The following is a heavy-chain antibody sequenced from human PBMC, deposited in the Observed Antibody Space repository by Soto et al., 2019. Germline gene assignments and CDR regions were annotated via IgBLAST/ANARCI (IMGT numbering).Heavy chain of an antibody. CDR1: GFTFSSYA. J-gene: IGHJ6*03. CDR3: AKFLDILTGYYMDV. D-gene: IGHD3-9*01. CDR2: ISGSGGST. Sequence: GSLRLSCAASGFTFSSYAMSWVRQAPGKGLEWVSAISGSGGSTYYADSVKGRFTISRDNSKNTLYLQMNSLRAEDTAVYYCAKFLDILTGYYMDVWGKGTTVTVSS. V-gene: IGHV3-23*01.